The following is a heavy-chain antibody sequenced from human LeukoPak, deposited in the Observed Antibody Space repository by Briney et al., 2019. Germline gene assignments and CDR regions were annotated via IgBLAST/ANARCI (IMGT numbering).Heavy chain of an antibody. V-gene: IGHV4-31*02. CDR1: GGSILSVGYY. J-gene: IGHJ5*02. D-gene: IGHD3-10*01. CDR2: IYYSGST. Sequence: SETLSLTCPVSGGSILSVGYYWSWIRQHPGMGLEWLGYIYYSGSTYYNPSLKSRVTISVDTSKSQFSLKLNSVTAADTAVYYGARGNYASAYWFDPWGQGALVTVSS. CDR3: ARGNYASAYWFDP.